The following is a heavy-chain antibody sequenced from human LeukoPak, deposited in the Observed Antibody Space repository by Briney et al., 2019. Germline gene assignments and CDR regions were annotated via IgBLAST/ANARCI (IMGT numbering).Heavy chain of an antibody. D-gene: IGHD5-24*01. V-gene: IGHV3-11*04. CDR2: ISSSGSNI. CDR3: ARDPVEISYDY. CDR1: GFTFSDYY. J-gene: IGHJ4*02. Sequence: PGGSLRLSCAPSGFTFSDYYMSWIRQAPGKGLEWVSYISSSGSNIYYADSVRGRFTISRDNAKNSLYLQMISLRAEDTAVYYCARDPVEISYDYWGQGTLVTVSS.